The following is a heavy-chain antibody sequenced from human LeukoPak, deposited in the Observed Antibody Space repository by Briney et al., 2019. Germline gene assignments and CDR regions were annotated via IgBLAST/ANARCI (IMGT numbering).Heavy chain of an antibody. J-gene: IGHJ5*02. CDR2: SFYSGNT. D-gene: IGHD2-15*01. V-gene: IGHV4-39*02. Sequence: SETLSLTCTVSGDSFSSANWYWGWIRQPPGKGLEWIGSSFYSGNTYYNPTLKSRVTISVDTSKNHFSLKLSSVTAADTAVYYCARGVGWFDPWGQGTLVTVSS. CDR1: GDSFSSANWY. CDR3: ARGVGWFDP.